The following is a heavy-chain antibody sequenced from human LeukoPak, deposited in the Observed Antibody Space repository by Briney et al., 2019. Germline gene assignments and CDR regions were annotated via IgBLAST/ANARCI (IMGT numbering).Heavy chain of an antibody. Sequence: SETLSLTCTVSGGSISTYYWSWIRQPPGKGLEWIGYIYYSGSTNYNPSLKSRVTISVDTSKNHFPLNLSSVTAAGTAVYYCAREHWFGEVLYFDYWGQGTLVTVSS. CDR1: GGSISTYY. CDR2: IYYSGST. CDR3: AREHWFGEVLYFDY. J-gene: IGHJ4*02. V-gene: IGHV4-59*12. D-gene: IGHD3-10*01.